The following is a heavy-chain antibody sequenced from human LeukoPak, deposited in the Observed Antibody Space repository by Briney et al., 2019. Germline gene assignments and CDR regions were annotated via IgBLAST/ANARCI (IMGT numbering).Heavy chain of an antibody. V-gene: IGHV3-30-3*01. CDR3: ARDREYYYGSGSRFDY. D-gene: IGHD3-10*01. J-gene: IGHJ4*02. CDR2: ISYDGSNK. CDR1: GFTFSSYA. Sequence: GGSLRLSCAASGFTFSSYAMHWVRQAPGKGLEWVAVISYDGSNKYYADSVKGRFTISRDNSKNTLYLQMNSLRADDTAVYYCARDREYYYGSGSRFDYWGQGTLVTVSS.